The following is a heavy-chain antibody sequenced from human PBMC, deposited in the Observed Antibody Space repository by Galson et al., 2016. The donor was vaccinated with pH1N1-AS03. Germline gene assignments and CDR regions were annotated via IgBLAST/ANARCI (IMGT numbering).Heavy chain of an antibody. CDR1: GFTVSSGY. V-gene: IGHV3-66*02. CDR2: IHPGGDT. CDR3: ATLGLYGDSGGRDLDY. Sequence: SLRLSCAATGFTVSSGYHMSWVRQAPGKGLEWVSVIHPGGDTYNADSVKGRFTISRDNFENMVYLQMNRLRPEDTAVYYCATLGLYGDSGGRDLDYWGQGILVAVSS. J-gene: IGHJ4*02. D-gene: IGHD5-12*01.